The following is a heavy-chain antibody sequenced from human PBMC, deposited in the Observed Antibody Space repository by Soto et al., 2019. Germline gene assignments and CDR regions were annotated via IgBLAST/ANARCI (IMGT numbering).Heavy chain of an antibody. Sequence: SLRLSCAASGFTFSSSWMDWVRQAPGKGLEWVANINQDGSEKNYVDSVKGRFTISRDNTKNSLYLHMSSLTAEDSALYYCSPSLNYWRQGTLVTVSS. V-gene: IGHV3-7*01. CDR1: GFTFSSSW. CDR2: INQDGSEK. J-gene: IGHJ4*02. CDR3: SPSLNY.